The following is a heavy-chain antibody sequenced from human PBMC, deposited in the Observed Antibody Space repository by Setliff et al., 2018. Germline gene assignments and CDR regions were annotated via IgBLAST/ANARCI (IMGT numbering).Heavy chain of an antibody. D-gene: IGHD1-26*01. CDR1: GFTFSTYR. Sequence: GGSLRLSCAASGFTFSTYRMHWVRQAPGKGLMWVSRVNSDGSSTSYADSVKGRFTISRDNAKNTLYLQMNSLRAEDTAVYYCARVVMGAIRAFDVWGQGTMVTVSS. V-gene: IGHV3-74*01. CDR2: VNSDGSST. CDR3: ARVVMGAIRAFDV. J-gene: IGHJ3*01.